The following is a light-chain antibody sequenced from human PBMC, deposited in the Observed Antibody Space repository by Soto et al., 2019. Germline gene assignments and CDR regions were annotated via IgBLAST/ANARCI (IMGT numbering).Light chain of an antibody. Sequence: QPVLTQPPSVSGAPGQRVTISCTGSSSNIGAGYDVHWYQQLPGTAPKLLIYDSNNRPSGVPDRFSGSKSGTSASLAITGLQAEDEADYYCQSYDSSLSGSTVFGTGTQLTVL. CDR2: DSN. CDR1: SSNIGAGYD. J-gene: IGLJ1*01. V-gene: IGLV1-40*01. CDR3: QSYDSSLSGSTV.